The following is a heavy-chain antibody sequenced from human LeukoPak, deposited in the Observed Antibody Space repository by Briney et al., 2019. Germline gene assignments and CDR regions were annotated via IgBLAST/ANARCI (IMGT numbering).Heavy chain of an antibody. J-gene: IGHJ4*02. CDR1: GFTFSSYG. V-gene: IGHV3-30*18. Sequence: GGSLRLSCAASGFTFSSYGMHWVRQAPGKGLEWVAVISYDGSNKYYADSVKGRFTISRDNSKNTLYLQMNSLRAEDTAVYYCAKDGDDYGDYVPPDDYWGQRTLVTVSS. CDR2: ISYDGSNK. D-gene: IGHD4-17*01. CDR3: AKDGDDYGDYVPPDDY.